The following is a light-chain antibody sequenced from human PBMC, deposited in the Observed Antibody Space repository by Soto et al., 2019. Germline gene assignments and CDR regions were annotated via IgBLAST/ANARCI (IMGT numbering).Light chain of an antibody. CDR1: ISDVGGYNF. CDR3: SYFTGRNYV. V-gene: IGLV2-14*03. Sequence: QSVLTQPASVSGSPGQPITISCTGTISDVGGYNFVSWYQQYPGKAPKLMICDVSNRPSGVSNRFSGSKSGNTASLTISGPRGEDGVNYYRSYFTGRNYVFETGTKVPAL. J-gene: IGLJ1*01. CDR2: DVS.